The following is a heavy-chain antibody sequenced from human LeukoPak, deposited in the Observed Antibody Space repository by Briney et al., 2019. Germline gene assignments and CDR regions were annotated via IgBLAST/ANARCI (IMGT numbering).Heavy chain of an antibody. D-gene: IGHD3-10*01. CDR3: ARVTMVRGVILFDY. J-gene: IGHJ4*02. CDR1: GFTFSNNY. CDR2: IYRGGST. Sequence: PGGSLRLSCAASGFTFSNNYMSWVRQAPGKGLEWVSVIYRGGSTYYAVSVKGRFTISRDNSKNTLYLQMNSLRAEDTAVYYCARVTMVRGVILFDYWGQGTLVTVSS. V-gene: IGHV3-66*02.